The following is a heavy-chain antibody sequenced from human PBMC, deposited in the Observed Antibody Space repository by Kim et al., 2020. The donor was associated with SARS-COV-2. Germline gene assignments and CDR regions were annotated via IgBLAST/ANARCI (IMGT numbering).Heavy chain of an antibody. Sequence: GGSLRLSCSASSFTFADFAMHWVRHTPGKGLEYVSAINSLGSSTFYADSVRGRFTISRDNSKKTLYLQMSSLRPEDTAVYYCVRMGDGYNWLLGPFDIWGQGTLVTVSS. CDR2: INSLGSST. CDR3: VRMGDGYNWLLGPFDI. V-gene: IGHV3-64D*06. D-gene: IGHD1-20*01. J-gene: IGHJ3*02. CDR1: SFTFADFA.